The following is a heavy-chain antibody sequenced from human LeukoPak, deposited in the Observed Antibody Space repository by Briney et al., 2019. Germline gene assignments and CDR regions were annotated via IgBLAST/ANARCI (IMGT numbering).Heavy chain of an antibody. Sequence: SETLSLTCAVSGGSISSNNYYWAWVRRPPGKGLEWLGSIHYIGTTYYNPSLNSRVTMSVDTSKNHFSLKLRSVTAADTAMYYCARLDYIGVIPFHDWGQGTLVTVSS. D-gene: IGHD3/OR15-3a*01. CDR1: GGSISSNNYY. CDR3: ARLDYIGVIPFHD. J-gene: IGHJ4*02. V-gene: IGHV4-39*07. CDR2: IHYIGTT.